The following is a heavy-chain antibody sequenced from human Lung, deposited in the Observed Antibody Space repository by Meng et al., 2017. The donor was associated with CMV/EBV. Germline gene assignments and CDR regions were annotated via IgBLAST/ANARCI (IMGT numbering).Heavy chain of an antibody. J-gene: IGHJ3*02. D-gene: IGHD1-7*01. CDR1: GFTFDDYG. Sequence: SXAASGFTFDDYGMSWVRQAPGKGLEWVAGINWNSGSTGFADSVKGRFTISRDNAKNSLYLQMNSLRAEDTALYYCARDPPDWNYPRSYAFDIWGQGTXVTVSS. CDR3: ARDPPDWNYPRSYAFDI. CDR2: INWNSGST. V-gene: IGHV3-20*04.